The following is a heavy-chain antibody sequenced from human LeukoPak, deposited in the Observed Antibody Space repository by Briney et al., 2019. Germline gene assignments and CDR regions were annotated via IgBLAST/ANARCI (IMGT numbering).Heavy chain of an antibody. J-gene: IGHJ5*02. Sequence: GESLKISCRGSEYSFTSYWIGWVRQVPGKGLEWMGSIYPGDSDTRYSPSFQGQVTISADKSISTAYLQWSSLKASDTAMYYCARFSVGWFDPWGQGTLVTVSS. V-gene: IGHV5-51*01. CDR2: IYPGDSDT. CDR1: EYSFTSYW. D-gene: IGHD3-3*01. CDR3: ARFSVGWFDP.